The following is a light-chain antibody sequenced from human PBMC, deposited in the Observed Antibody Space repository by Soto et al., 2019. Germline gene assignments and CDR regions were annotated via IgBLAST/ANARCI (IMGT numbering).Light chain of an antibody. CDR3: QQANSFPQT. Sequence: DLQMTQSPSSVSASVGDRVTITCRASQGIGTSLVWYQQRPGQAPRLLIYAASSLQSGVPSRFSGSGSGTDFTLTITSLQPEDFAAYYCQQANSFPQTFGRGTRVEI. V-gene: IGKV1D-12*01. J-gene: IGKJ1*01. CDR2: AAS. CDR1: QGIGTS.